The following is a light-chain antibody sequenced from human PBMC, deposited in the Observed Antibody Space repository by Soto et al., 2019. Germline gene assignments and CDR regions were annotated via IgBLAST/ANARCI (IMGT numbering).Light chain of an antibody. V-gene: IGLV4-69*01. Sequence: QLVLTQSPSASASLGASVKLTCTLSSGHSSYAIAWHQQQPEKGPRYLMKLNSDGSHSKGDGIPDRFSGSSSGAERYLIISSLQSEDEADYYCQTWGTGKEVEFGGGTKLTVL. CDR1: SGHSSYA. CDR3: QTWGTGKEVE. CDR2: LNSDGSH. J-gene: IGLJ2*01.